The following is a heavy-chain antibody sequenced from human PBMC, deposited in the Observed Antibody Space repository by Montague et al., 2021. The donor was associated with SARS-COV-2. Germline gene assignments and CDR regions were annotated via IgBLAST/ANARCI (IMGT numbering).Heavy chain of an antibody. V-gene: IGHV3-23*01. CDR1: GFAFNNFA. CDR3: AKQPGAGAIVYWYFDL. Sequence: SLRLSCAASGFAFNNFAMTWVRQAPGKGLEWVSSIFGSAAGTYYADSVKGRFTISRDNSKNTLYLQMNSLRAEDTAKYYCAKQPGAGAIVYWYFDLWDRGTVVSVSS. D-gene: IGHD6-25*01. CDR2: IFGSAAGT. J-gene: IGHJ2*01.